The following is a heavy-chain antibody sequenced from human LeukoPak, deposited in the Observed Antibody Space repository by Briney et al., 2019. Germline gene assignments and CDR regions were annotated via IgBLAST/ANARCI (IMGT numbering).Heavy chain of an antibody. CDR1: GFTFSSYA. Sequence: GGSLRLSCAASGFTFSSYAMHWVRQAPGKGLEYVSAISSNGGSTYYVNSVKGRFTISRDNSKNTLYLQMGSLRAEDMAVYYCARSGRSDFWSGYPIDYWGQGTLVTVSS. CDR3: ARSGRSDFWSGYPIDY. D-gene: IGHD3-3*01. J-gene: IGHJ4*02. CDR2: ISSNGGST. V-gene: IGHV3-64*01.